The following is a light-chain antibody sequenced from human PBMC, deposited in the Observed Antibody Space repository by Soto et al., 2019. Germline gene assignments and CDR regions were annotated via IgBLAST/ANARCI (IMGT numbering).Light chain of an antibody. CDR1: SSNIGAGYD. J-gene: IGLJ3*02. Sequence: QSVLTQPPSVSGAPGQRDTISCTGSSSNIGAGYDVHWYQQLPGTAPKLLIYGNSNRPSGVPDRFSGSKSGTSASLAITGLQAHDEADYYCQSYDSSLSGSWVFGGRTKLTVL. CDR3: QSYDSSLSGSWV. V-gene: IGLV1-40*01. CDR2: GNS.